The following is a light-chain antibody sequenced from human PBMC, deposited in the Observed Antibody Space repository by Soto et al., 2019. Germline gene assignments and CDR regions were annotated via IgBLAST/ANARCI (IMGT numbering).Light chain of an antibody. CDR2: EVT. CDR1: RRDVGGYNY. CDR3: SSYTISNTLPFV. J-gene: IGLJ1*01. Sequence: QSVLTQHASVSGSPGQSITVSCTGTRRDVGGYNYVSWYQQYSGKSPKLLIYEVTHRPSGVSNRFSGSKSGNTASLTISGLQAEDEADYYCSSYTISNTLPFVFGTGTKSPS. V-gene: IGLV2-14*01.